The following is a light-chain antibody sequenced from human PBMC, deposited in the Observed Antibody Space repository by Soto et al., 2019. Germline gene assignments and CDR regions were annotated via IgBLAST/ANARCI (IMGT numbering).Light chain of an antibody. Sequence: EFVLTQSPGTLSLSPGEGATPSCGASQSINSFLAWYQQRRGQAPRLLIHGASNRATGIPDRFSGSGSGPDFTLTISRLEPEDFAVYYCQQYGGSPRTFGQGTKVDIK. CDR1: QSINSF. CDR2: GAS. J-gene: IGKJ1*01. V-gene: IGKV3-20*01. CDR3: QQYGGSPRT.